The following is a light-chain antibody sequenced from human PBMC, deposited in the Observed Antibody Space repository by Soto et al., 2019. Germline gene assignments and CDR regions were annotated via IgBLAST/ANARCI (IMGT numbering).Light chain of an antibody. J-gene: IGKJ1*01. CDR1: QSVSNY. Sequence: EIVLTQSPATLSLSPGERATLSCRASQSVSNYLAWYQQRPGQAPRLLIYDASNRATGIPARFSGSGSGTDVTLTISSLEPEDFAVYYCQQRTNWPTWTFGQGTKVEVK. V-gene: IGKV3-11*01. CDR3: QQRTNWPTWT. CDR2: DAS.